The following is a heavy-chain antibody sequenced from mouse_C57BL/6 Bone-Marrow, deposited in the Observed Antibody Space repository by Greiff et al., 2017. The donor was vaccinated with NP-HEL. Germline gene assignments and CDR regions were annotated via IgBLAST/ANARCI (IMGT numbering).Heavy chain of an antibody. CDR2: IDPENGDT. Sequence: EVQLQQSGAELVRPGASVKLSCTASGFNIKDDYMHWVKQRPEQGLEWIGWIDPENGDTEYASKFQGKATITADTSSNTAYLQLSSLPSEDTAVYYCTSIYDGYPWFAYWGQGTLVTVSA. D-gene: IGHD2-3*01. CDR3: TSIYDGYPWFAY. V-gene: IGHV14-4*01. CDR1: GFNIKDDY. J-gene: IGHJ3*01.